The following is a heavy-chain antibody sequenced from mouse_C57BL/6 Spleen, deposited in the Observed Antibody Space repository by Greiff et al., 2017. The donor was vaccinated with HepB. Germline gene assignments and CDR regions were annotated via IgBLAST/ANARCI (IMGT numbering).Heavy chain of an antibody. Sequence: QVQLKQPGAELVMPGASVKLSCKASGYTFTSYWMHWVKQRPGQGLEWIGEIDPSDSYTNYNQKFKGKSTLTVDKSSSTAYMQLSSLTSEDSAVYYCARVFTHYYGSSYGYFDVWGTGTTVTVSS. CDR3: ARVFTHYYGSSYGYFDV. CDR1: GYTFTSYW. CDR2: IDPSDSYT. V-gene: IGHV1-69*01. D-gene: IGHD1-1*01. J-gene: IGHJ1*03.